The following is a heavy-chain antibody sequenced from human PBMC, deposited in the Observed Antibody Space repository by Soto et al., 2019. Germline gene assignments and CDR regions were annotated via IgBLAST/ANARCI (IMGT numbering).Heavy chain of an antibody. V-gene: IGHV5-51*01. J-gene: IGHJ6*02. Sequence: GESLKISCKGSGYTFTTYWIGWVRQMPGKGLEWMWIIYPCDSDTRYSPSFQGQVTISADKSISTAYLQWDSLEASDSAVYYCARPVSRGNQPFYHNGLDVWGQGTTVTVS. CDR1: GYTFTTYW. D-gene: IGHD2-15*01. CDR3: ARPVSRGNQPFYHNGLDV. CDR2: IYPCDSDT.